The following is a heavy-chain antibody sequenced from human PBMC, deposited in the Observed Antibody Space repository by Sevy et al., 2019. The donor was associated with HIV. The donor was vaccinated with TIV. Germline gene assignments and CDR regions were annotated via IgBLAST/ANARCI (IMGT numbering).Heavy chain of an antibody. J-gene: IGHJ6*02. Sequence: GGSLRLSCAASGFTFSRYWMSWVRQAPGKGLEWVANIKEDGSEKYYVDSVKGRFTISRDNAKNSLYQQMNSLRAEDAAVYYCARDCSSTRWLWGMDVWGQGTTVTVSS. D-gene: IGHD2-2*01. CDR3: ARDCSSTRWLWGMDV. CDR2: IKEDGSEK. CDR1: GFTFSRYW. V-gene: IGHV3-7*03.